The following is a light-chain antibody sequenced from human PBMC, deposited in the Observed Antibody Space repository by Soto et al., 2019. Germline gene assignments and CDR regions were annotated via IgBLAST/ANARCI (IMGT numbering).Light chain of an antibody. CDR2: GAS. V-gene: IGKV3-20*01. CDR1: QSVYNTY. Sequence: EIVLTQSPGTLSLSPGERATISCRASQSVYNTYLAWYQQKPGQAPRLLIFGASNRATGIPDRFSGRGSGTDFTLTITRLEREDFAVYYCQQYGRSPLTFGGGTKVEI. CDR3: QQYGRSPLT. J-gene: IGKJ4*01.